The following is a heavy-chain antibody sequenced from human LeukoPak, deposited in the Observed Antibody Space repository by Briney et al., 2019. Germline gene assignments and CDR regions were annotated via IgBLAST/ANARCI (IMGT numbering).Heavy chain of an antibody. CDR1: GFTLGGHD. V-gene: IGHV3-13*01. CDR2: VSAGHHA. D-gene: IGHD5-18*01. CDR3: VREARGYHYTYFDY. J-gene: IGHJ4*02. Sequence: GGSLRLSCTASGFTLGGHDMHWVRQTTGDGLEWVAAVSAGHHAFYAGSVKGRFTVSREDAKNSLYLQMNTLRAGDTAVYYCVREARGYHYTYFDYWGQGSLVTVSS.